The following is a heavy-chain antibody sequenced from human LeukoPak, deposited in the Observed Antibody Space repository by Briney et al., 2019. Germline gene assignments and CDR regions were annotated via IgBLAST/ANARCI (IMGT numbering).Heavy chain of an antibody. CDR3: ARDLSRGYDILSCLDY. Sequence: GGSLRLSCAASGFTFSGYAMRWVRQAPGKGLEGVAVISYGGSNKYYAGSVKGRFTVSRGDSNNTLYLQMNSLRAKDTAVYYCARDLSRGYDILSCLDYWGQGTLVTVSS. D-gene: IGHD3-9*01. CDR1: GFTFSGYA. J-gene: IGHJ4*02. V-gene: IGHV3-30*04. CDR2: ISYGGSNK.